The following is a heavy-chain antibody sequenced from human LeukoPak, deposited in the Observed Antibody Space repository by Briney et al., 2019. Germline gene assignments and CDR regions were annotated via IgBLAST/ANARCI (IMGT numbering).Heavy chain of an antibody. J-gene: IGHJ6*02. V-gene: IGHV1-69*13. Sequence: EASVTVSCTASGGTFSSYAISWVRQAPGQGLEWMGGIIPIFGTANYAQKFQGRVTITADESTSTAYMELSSLRSEDTAVYYCARGDSSGRFPGGYYYYGMDVWGQGTTVTVSS. D-gene: IGHD6-19*01. CDR1: GGTFSSYA. CDR3: ARGDSSGRFPGGYYYYGMDV. CDR2: IIPIFGTA.